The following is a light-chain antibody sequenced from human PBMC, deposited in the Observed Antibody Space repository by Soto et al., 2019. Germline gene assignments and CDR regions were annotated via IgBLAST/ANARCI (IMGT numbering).Light chain of an antibody. CDR3: CSYASSTIYV. Sequence: QSVLSQPACLAGSSGQSITISCTGTSSDVGGYNFVSWYQQLPGNAPKLLIHDVTLRPSGVSDRFSGSKSGTTASLTISGLQAEDEADYYCCSYASSTIYVFGTGTKVTVL. J-gene: IGLJ1*01. CDR1: SSDVGGYNF. V-gene: IGLV2-14*03. CDR2: DVT.